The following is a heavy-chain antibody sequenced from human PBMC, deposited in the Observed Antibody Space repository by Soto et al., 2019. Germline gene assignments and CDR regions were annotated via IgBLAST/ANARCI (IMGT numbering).Heavy chain of an antibody. D-gene: IGHD3-3*02. V-gene: IGHV4-34*01. CDR2: INHSGST. CDR1: GGSFSNYY. Sequence: SETLSLTCAVYGGSFSNYYWNWIRQSPGKGLEWIGEINHSGSTNYNPSLKSRVTMSLNTSKNQFSLKLTSVTAADTAVYYCAISTPFPFDYWGPGTLVTVSS. J-gene: IGHJ4*02. CDR3: AISTPFPFDY.